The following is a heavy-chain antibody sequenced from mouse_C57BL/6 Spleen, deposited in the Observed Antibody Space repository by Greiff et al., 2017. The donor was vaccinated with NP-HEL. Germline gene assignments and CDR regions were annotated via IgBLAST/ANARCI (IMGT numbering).Heavy chain of an antibody. Sequence: VQLQQSGPELVKPGASVKISCKASGYSFTGYYMNWVKQSPEKSLEWIGEINPSTGGTTYNQKFKAKATLTVDKSSSTAYMQLKSQTSEDSAVYYCARYYGSSYGYCDVWGTGTTVTVSS. CDR1: GYSFTGYY. D-gene: IGHD1-1*01. V-gene: IGHV1-42*01. J-gene: IGHJ1*03. CDR3: ARYYGSSYGYCDV. CDR2: INPSTGGT.